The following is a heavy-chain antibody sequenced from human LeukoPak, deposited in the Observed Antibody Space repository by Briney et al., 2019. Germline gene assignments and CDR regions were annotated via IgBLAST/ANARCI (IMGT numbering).Heavy chain of an antibody. J-gene: IGHJ5*02. CDR2: ISSSSSYI. Sequence: GGSLRLSCAASGFTFSSYSMNWVRQAPGKGLEWVSSISSSSSYIYYADSVKGRFTISRDNAKNSLYLQMNSLRAEDTAVYYCARERSGNWNDVGAWGQGTLVTVSS. CDR1: GFTFSSYS. CDR3: ARERSGNWNDVGA. V-gene: IGHV3-21*01. D-gene: IGHD1-1*01.